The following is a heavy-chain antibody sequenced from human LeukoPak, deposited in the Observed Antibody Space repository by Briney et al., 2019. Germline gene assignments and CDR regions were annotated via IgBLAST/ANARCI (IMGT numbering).Heavy chain of an antibody. D-gene: IGHD4-17*01. J-gene: IGHJ5*02. CDR3: AISYVATVTTLPNWFDP. Sequence: ASVKVSCKASGYTFTSYDINWVRQATGQGLEWMGWMNPNSGNTGYAQKFQGRVTMTRNTSISTAYMELSSLRSEDTAVYYCAISYVATVTTLPNWFDPWGQGTLVTVSS. V-gene: IGHV1-8*01. CDR1: GYTFTSYD. CDR2: MNPNSGNT.